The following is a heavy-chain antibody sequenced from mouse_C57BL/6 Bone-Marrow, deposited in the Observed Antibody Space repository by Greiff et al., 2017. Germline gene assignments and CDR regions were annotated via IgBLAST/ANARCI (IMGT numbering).Heavy chain of an antibody. J-gene: IGHJ4*01. V-gene: IGHV5-17*01. CDR1: GFTFSDYG. Sequence: EVKLVESGGGLVKPGGSLKLSCAASGFTFSDYGMHWVRQAPEKGLEWVAYISSGSSTIYYADTVKGRFTISRDNAKNTLFLQMTSLRSEDTAMYYCARYGYYYYAMDYWGQGTSVTVSS. D-gene: IGHD2-3*01. CDR3: ARYGYYYYAMDY. CDR2: ISSGSSTI.